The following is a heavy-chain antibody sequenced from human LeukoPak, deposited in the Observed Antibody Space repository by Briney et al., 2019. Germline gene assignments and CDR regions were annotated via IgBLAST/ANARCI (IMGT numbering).Heavy chain of an antibody. CDR3: ARFLVQGGYYYDAFDI. D-gene: IGHD3-22*01. CDR1: GFTFSTYA. J-gene: IGHJ3*02. V-gene: IGHV3-23*01. Sequence: GGSLRLSCAASGFTFSTYAMNWVRQAPGKGLEWVSAISGSGAKTYYADFVKGRFTISRDNSKNTLYLQMNSLRAEDTAVYYCARFLVQGGYYYDAFDIWGQGTMVTVSS. CDR2: ISGSGAKT.